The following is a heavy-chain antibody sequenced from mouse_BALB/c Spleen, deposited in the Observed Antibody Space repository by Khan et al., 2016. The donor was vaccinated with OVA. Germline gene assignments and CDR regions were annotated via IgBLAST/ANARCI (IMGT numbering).Heavy chain of an antibody. CDR1: GYTFTDYV. V-gene: IGHV1-77*01. CDR3: AKNYASWFAY. CDR2: IYPGSGTT. Sequence: QVQLQQSGPELVKPGGSVKMSCKASGYTFTDYVINWVKQRNGQGLEWIGEIYPGSGTTYYNEKFKGKATLSADKSSKTAYMQISSLTSEDSAVYFCAKNYASWFAYWGQGTLVTVSA. J-gene: IGHJ3*01.